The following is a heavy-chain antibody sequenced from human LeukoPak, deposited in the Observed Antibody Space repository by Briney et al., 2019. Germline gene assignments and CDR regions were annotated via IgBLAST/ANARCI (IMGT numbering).Heavy chain of an antibody. CDR3: ARGRDGSQSPIDD. CDR1: GFTFSSYN. CDR2: ISSSSSYI. J-gene: IGHJ4*02. Sequence: GGSLRLSCAASGFTFSSYNMNWVRQARGQGLERVSSISSSSSYIYYADSVRGRFTISRDNAKNSLYLQMNSLRAEDTAVYYCARGRDGSQSPIDDWGQGTLVTVSS. V-gene: IGHV3-21*01. D-gene: IGHD5-24*01.